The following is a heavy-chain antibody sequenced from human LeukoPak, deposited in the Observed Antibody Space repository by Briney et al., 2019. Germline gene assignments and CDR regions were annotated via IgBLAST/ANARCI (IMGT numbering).Heavy chain of an antibody. V-gene: IGHV3-66*01. CDR2: VYSDRST. J-gene: IGHJ4*02. CDR3: AREGPGTTFDY. D-gene: IGHD1-1*01. Sequence: GGSLRLSCAASGFTVSSKYMSWVRQAPGKGLEWVSVVYSDRSTYYADSVKGRFTISRDNSKNTLYLQMNSLRAEDTAVYYCAREGPGTTFDYWGQGTPVTVSS. CDR1: GFTVSSKY.